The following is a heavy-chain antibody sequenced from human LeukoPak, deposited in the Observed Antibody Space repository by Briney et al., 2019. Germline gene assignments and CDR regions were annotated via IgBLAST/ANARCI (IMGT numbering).Heavy chain of an antibody. J-gene: IGHJ4*02. CDR3: AKESDGFDY. V-gene: IGHV3-23*01. CDR1: GFTFSTYA. CDR2: ISGSGGTT. Sequence: GGSLRLSCAASGFTFSTYAMNWVRQAPGKGLEWVSFISGSGGTTYYADSVKGRFTISRDNSKNTLYLQMNSLRAEDTAVYYCAKESDGFDYWGQGTLVTVSS. D-gene: IGHD5-24*01.